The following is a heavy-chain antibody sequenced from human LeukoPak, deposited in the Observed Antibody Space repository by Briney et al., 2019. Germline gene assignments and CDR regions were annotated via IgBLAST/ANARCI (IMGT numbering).Heavy chain of an antibody. D-gene: IGHD6-13*01. Sequence: GGSLRLSCAASGFTFSSHWMTWVRQAPGKGLEWVANIKEDGSKKNYVDSVKGRFTISKDNSKNTVYLQMSSLRVDDTAVYYCAKAASSSWPSYYYGMDVWGQGTTVTVSS. CDR3: AKAASSSWPSYYYGMDV. V-gene: IGHV3-7*03. CDR2: IKEDGSKK. CDR1: GFTFSSHW. J-gene: IGHJ6*02.